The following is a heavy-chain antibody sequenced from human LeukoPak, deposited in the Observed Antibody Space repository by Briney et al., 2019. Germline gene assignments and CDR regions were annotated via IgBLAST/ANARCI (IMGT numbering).Heavy chain of an antibody. CDR2: ISYDGSNK. V-gene: IGHV3-30*18. D-gene: IGHD3-10*01. Sequence: RSLRLSCAASGFTFSRYGMHWVRQAPGKGLEWVAVISYDGSNKYYADSVKGRFTISRDNSKNTLYLQMNSLRAEDTAVYYRAKSGRGSTLDYWGQGTLVTVSS. CDR3: AKSGRGSTLDY. CDR1: GFTFSRYG. J-gene: IGHJ4*02.